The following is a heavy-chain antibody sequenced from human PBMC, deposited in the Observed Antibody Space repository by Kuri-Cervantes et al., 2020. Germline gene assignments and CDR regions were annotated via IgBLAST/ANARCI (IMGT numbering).Heavy chain of an antibody. CDR3: AREQGDITMVRGVIGQELPEYYYYGMDV. V-gene: IGHV3-30-3*01. D-gene: IGHD3-10*01. CDR2: ISYDGSNK. Sequence: GESLKISCAASGFTFSSYAMLWVRQAPGKGLEWVAVISYDGSNKYYADSVKGRFTISRDNSKNSLYLQMNSLRAEDTAVYYCAREQGDITMVRGVIGQELPEYYYYGMDVWGQGTTVTVSS. CDR1: GFTFSSYA. J-gene: IGHJ6*02.